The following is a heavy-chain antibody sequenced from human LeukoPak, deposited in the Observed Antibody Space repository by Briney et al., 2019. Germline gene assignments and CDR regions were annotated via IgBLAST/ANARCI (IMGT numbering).Heavy chain of an antibody. D-gene: IGHD5-12*01. CDR3: SRDRLGGLDL. V-gene: IGHV3-21*01. J-gene: IGHJ5*02. CDR1: GFDFSTYA. Sequence: PGGSLRLSCAASGFDFSTYAINWVRQAPGKGLGWVSSISTMSNYIFYGDSVKGRFTISRDNAKNSVYLQMNSLRPEDTAVYYCSRDRLGGLDLWGQGTLVTVSS. CDR2: ISTMSNYI.